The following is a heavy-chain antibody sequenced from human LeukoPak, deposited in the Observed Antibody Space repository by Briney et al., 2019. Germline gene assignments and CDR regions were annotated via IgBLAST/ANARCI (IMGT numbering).Heavy chain of an antibody. CDR2: ISSSSSTI. Sequence: GGSLRLSCAASGFTFSSYSMNWVRQAPGKGLEWVSYISSSSSTIYYADSVKGRFTISRDNAKNSLYLQMNSLRAEDTAVYYCARGYGTYCGGDCYPETFDIWGQGTMVTVSS. CDR1: GFTFSSYS. V-gene: IGHV3-48*04. J-gene: IGHJ3*02. CDR3: ARGYGTYCGGDCYPETFDI. D-gene: IGHD2-21*02.